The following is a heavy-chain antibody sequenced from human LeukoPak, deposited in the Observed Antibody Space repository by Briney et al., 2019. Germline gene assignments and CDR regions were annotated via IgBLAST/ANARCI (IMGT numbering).Heavy chain of an antibody. Sequence: ASVTVSCKASGYTFTGYYMHWVRQAPGQGLEWMGWINPNSGGTNYAQKFQGRVTMTRDTSISTAYMELSRLRSDDTAVYYCARVEIVVGVAATYNWFDPWGQGTLVTVSS. J-gene: IGHJ5*02. CDR1: GYTFTGYY. V-gene: IGHV1-2*02. CDR3: ARVEIVVGVAATYNWFDP. CDR2: INPNSGGT. D-gene: IGHD2-2*01.